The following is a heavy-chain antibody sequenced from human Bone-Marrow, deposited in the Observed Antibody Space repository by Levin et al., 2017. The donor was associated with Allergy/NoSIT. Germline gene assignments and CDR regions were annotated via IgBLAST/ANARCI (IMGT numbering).Heavy chain of an antibody. J-gene: IGHJ5*02. CDR3: AGDPGSYPQAPYNWFDP. Sequence: GASVKVSCKVFGDTLTQLSMHWVRQAPGKGLEWMGGFESEEGEIIYTQKFQGRLTMTEDPSTDTAYMELSSLRPEDTAVYYCAGDPGSYPQAPYNWFDPWGQGTLVTVSS. V-gene: IGHV1-24*01. CDR1: GDTLTQLS. D-gene: IGHD3-10*01. CDR2: FESEEGEI.